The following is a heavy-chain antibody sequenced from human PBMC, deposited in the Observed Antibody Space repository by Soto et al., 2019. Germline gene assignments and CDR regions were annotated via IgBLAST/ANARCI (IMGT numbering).Heavy chain of an antibody. J-gene: IGHJ6*02. D-gene: IGHD1-7*01. Sequence: SETLSLTCTVSGGSISSYYWSWIRQPPGKGLEWIGYIYYSGSTNYNPSLKSRVTISVDTSKNQFSPKLSSVTAADTAVYYCAREGLTGTMGDYYYYYGMDVWGQGTTVTVSS. CDR3: AREGLTGTMGDYYYYYGMDV. CDR2: IYYSGST. CDR1: GGSISSYY. V-gene: IGHV4-59*01.